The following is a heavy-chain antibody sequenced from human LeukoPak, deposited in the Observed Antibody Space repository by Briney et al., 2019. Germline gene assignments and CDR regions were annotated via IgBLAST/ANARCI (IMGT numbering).Heavy chain of an antibody. J-gene: IGHJ6*03. CDR3: AKEGDQFRGYLDA. D-gene: IGHD3-16*01. CDR2: IWHDGSVE. V-gene: IGHV3-33*03. Sequence: RGSLRLSCAASGFTFSRLGMQWVRQAPGKGLEWVAMIWHDGSVEEYAASVKGRLTISRDKSRDTLFLQMNRLRDDDTAVYNCAKEGDQFRGYLDAWGKGTTVTVSS. CDR1: GFTFSRLG.